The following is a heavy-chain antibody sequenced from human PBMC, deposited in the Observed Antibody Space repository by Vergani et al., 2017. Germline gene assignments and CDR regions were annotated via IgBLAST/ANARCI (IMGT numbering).Heavy chain of an antibody. D-gene: IGHD2-2*01. CDR2: IYTSGST. J-gene: IGHJ5*02. Sequence: QVQLQESGPGLVKPSQTLSPTCTVPGGPISSGSYYWSWIRQPAGKGLEWIGRIYTSGSTNYNPSLKSRVTISVDTSKNQFSLKLSSVTAADTAVYYCARGHSCSSTSCYGFGWFDPWGQGTLVTVSS. CDR1: GGPISSGSYY. V-gene: IGHV4-61*02. CDR3: ARGHSCSSTSCYGFGWFDP.